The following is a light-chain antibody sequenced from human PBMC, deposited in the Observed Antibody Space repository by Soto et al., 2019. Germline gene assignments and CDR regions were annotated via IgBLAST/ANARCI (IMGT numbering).Light chain of an antibody. CDR3: SSYTSSSTLL. V-gene: IGLV2-14*01. J-gene: IGLJ1*01. CDR1: SSDVGGYEY. CDR2: EVS. Sequence: QSALTQPASVSGSAGQSITMSCTGTSSDVGGYEYVSWYQQHPGRAPKLMIYEVSNRPSGVSNRFSGSKSGNTASLTISGLQAVDEADYYCSSYTSSSTLLFGTGTKVTVL.